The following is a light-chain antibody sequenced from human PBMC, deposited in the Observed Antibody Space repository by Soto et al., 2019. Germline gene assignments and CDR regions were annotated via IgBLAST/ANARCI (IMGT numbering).Light chain of an antibody. CDR3: FSYAGTTNVA. Sequence: SALTQPASVSGSPGQSITISCTGTSSDVGSYDLVSWYQQHPGKAPKLMIYEGSQRPSGVSNRFSGSKSGNTASLTIFGLQADDEADYYCFSYAGTTNVAFGTGTKVTVL. J-gene: IGLJ1*01. V-gene: IGLV2-23*01. CDR2: EGS. CDR1: SSDVGSYDL.